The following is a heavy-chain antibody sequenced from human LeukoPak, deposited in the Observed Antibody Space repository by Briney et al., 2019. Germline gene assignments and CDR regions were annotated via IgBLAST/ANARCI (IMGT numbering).Heavy chain of an antibody. V-gene: IGHV3-21*01. D-gene: IGHD3-16*02. CDR3: ARKPYDYVWGSYRPFDY. J-gene: IGHJ4*02. CDR1: GFTFSSYS. Sequence: GGSLRLSCAASGFTFSSYSMNWVRQAPGKGLEWVSSISSSSSYIYYADSVKGRFTISRDNAKNSLYLQMNSLRAEDTAVYYCARKPYDYVWGSYRPFDYWGQGTLVTASS. CDR2: ISSSSSYI.